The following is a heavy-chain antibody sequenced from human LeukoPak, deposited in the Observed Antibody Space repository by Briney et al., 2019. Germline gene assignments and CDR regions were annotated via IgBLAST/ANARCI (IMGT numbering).Heavy chain of an antibody. V-gene: IGHV3-7*05. J-gene: IGHJ3*02. Sequence: GGSLRLSCAASGFTFSNYWMSWVRQAPGKGLEWVAHINQDGSEKYYVDSVKGRSTISRDNAKNSLYLQMNSLRAEDTAVYYCARDGGGDIVVAFAFDIWGQGTMVTVSS. CDR1: GFTFSNYW. CDR2: INQDGSEK. D-gene: IGHD2-15*01. CDR3: ARDGGGDIVVAFAFDI.